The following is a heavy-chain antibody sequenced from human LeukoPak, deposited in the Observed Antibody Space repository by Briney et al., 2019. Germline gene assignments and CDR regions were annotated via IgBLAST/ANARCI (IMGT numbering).Heavy chain of an antibody. D-gene: IGHD5-12*01. CDR1: GGSISPYY. V-gene: IGHV4-59*08. CDR3: ASSIVATITSFDY. J-gene: IGHJ4*02. Sequence: PLETLSLTCTVSGGSISPYYWSWIRQPPGKGLEWIGYIYSSANTNYNPSLKGRVTMSVDTSKNQFSLTLSSVTAADTAVYYCASSIVATITSFDYWGQGTLVTVSS. CDR2: IYSSANT.